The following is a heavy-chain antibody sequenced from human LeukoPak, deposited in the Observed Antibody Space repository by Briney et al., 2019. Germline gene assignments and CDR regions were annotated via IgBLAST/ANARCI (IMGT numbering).Heavy chain of an antibody. J-gene: IGHJ4*02. D-gene: IGHD6-6*01. CDR1: GFTFSSYG. V-gene: IGHV3-30*03. CDR3: ARDSYPYSSSSLSDY. CDR2: ISYDGSNK. Sequence: PGGSLRLSCAASGFTFSSYGMHWVRQAPGKGLEWVAVISYDGSNKYYADSVKGRFTISRDNSKNTLYLQMNSLRAEDTAVYYCARDSYPYSSSSLSDYWGQGTLVTVSS.